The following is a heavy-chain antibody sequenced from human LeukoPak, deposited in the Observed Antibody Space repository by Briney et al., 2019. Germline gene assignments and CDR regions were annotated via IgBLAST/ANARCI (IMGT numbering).Heavy chain of an antibody. J-gene: IGHJ5*02. CDR2: VYYSGGT. D-gene: IGHD3-10*01. Sequence: SETLSLTCTVSGGSISGYYWSWVRQPPGKGLEWIGYVYYSGGTNYNPSLKSRVTISVDTSKNQFSLQLTSVTAADTAIYYCAREGYGSRSRDNWLDPWGQGTLVTVSS. V-gene: IGHV4-59*12. CDR1: GGSISGYY. CDR3: AREGYGSRSRDNWLDP.